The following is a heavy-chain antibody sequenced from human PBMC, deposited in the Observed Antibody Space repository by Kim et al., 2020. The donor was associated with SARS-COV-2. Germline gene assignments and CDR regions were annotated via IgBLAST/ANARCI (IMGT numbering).Heavy chain of an antibody. Sequence: SETLSLTCTVSGGSISSGGYYWSWIRQHPGKGLEWIGYIYYSGSTYYNPSLKSLVTISVNTSKNQFSLKLTSVPAADTALYYFASLRVVVPAARHLFDP. CDR2: IYYSGST. CDR1: GGSISSGGYY. CDR3: ASLRVVVPAARHLFDP. J-gene: IGHJ5*02. V-gene: IGHV4-31*01. D-gene: IGHD2-2*01.